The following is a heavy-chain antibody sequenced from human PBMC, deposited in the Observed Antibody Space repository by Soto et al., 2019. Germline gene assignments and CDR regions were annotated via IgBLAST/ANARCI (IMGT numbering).Heavy chain of an antibody. V-gene: IGHV3-30*03. CDR2: ISYQGKNK. J-gene: IGHJ4*02. D-gene: IGHD3-10*01. Sequence: QVQLVESGGGVVQPGGSLRLSCAASGFTFNSYGIQWVRQAPGKGLEWVAVISYQGKNKYYADSVKGRFTISRDNSKNTLFLQMTSLRHEDTARYYRGRGFTFSDFRGQGTLVTVSS. CDR3: GRGFTFSDF. CDR1: GFTFNSYG.